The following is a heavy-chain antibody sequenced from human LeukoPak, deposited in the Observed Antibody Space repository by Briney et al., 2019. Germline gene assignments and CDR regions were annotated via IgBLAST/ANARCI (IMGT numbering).Heavy chain of an antibody. CDR2: IHPKSGGP. D-gene: IGHD2-2*01. Sequence: ASVKVSCMASGYTFTAYYMHWVRQAPGRGLAWMGWIHPKSGGPNYAPKLQGRVTMTRDTSISTAYMEVSSLRSDATAVYFCARDREYCRSSSCYASYRFDYWGQGTLVTVSS. CDR1: GYTFTAYY. J-gene: IGHJ4*02. V-gene: IGHV1-2*02. CDR3: ARDREYCRSSSCYASYRFDY.